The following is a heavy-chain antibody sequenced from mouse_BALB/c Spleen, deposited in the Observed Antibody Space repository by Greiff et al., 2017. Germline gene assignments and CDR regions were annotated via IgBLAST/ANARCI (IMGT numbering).Heavy chain of an antibody. CDR2: INPNNGGT. Sequence: EVQLQESGPELVKPGASVKIPCKASGYTFTDYNMDWVKQSHGKSLEWIGDINPNNGGTIYNQKFKGKATLTVDKSSSTAYMELRSLTSEDTAVYYCARSGDLLGFAYWGQGTLVTVSA. CDR1: GYTFTDYN. V-gene: IGHV1-18*01. CDR3: ARSGDLLGFAY. D-gene: IGHD2-1*01. J-gene: IGHJ3*01.